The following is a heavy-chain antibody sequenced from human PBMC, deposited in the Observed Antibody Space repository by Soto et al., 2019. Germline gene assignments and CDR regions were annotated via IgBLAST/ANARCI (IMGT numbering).Heavy chain of an antibody. CDR3: ARVLLVRGLIITTAFYYGMDV. V-gene: IGHV3-30-3*01. CDR1: GFTFSSYA. D-gene: IGHD3-10*01. J-gene: IGHJ6*02. CDR2: ISYDGSNK. Sequence: PGGSLRLSCVASGFTFSSYAMHWVRQAPGKGLEWVAVISYDGSNKYYADSVKGRFTISRDNSKNTLYLQMNSLRVEDTAVYYCARVLLVRGLIITTAFYYGMDVWGPGTTVTVSS.